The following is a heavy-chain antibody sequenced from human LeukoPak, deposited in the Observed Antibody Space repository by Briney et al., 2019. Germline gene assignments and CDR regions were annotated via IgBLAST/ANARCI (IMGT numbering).Heavy chain of an antibody. D-gene: IGHD2-2*01. CDR2: ISYDGSIE. V-gene: IGHV3-30-3*01. CDR1: GFTFSSYA. CDR3: ARVGSSYCSSTSCRTFDY. J-gene: IGHJ4*02. Sequence: GGSLRLSCAASGFTFSSYAMHWARKAPGGGLEGGAVISYDGSIEDYADSVKGRFTISRDNSKNTLYVQVNSLRAEDTAVYYCARVGSSYCSSTSCRTFDYWGQGTLVTVSS.